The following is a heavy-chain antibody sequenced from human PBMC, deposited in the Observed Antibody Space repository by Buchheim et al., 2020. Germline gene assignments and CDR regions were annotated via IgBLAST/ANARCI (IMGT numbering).Heavy chain of an antibody. CDR1: GYTFTGYY. J-gene: IGHJ4*02. CDR3: VREGSLTTSGYSH. CDR2: INIYSGDT. V-gene: IGHV1-2*02. D-gene: IGHD3-22*01. Sequence: QVQLVQSGAEVKKPGASVNVSCKASGYTFTGYYIHWVRQAPGQGLDWMGWINIYSGDTSYDQKFQGRVTMTRDTSVTTAHMRLIGLTSDDTAVYYCVREGSLTTSGYSHWGQGT.